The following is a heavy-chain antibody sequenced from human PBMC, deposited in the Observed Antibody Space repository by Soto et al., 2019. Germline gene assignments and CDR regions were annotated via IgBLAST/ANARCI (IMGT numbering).Heavy chain of an antibody. CDR1: GFTFSDHY. D-gene: IGHD6-19*01. Sequence: EVQLVESGGGLVQPGGSLRLSCAASGFTFSDHYMDWVRQAPGKGLEWVGRTRNKANSYTTEYAASVKGRFTISRDDSKYPLYLQMNSLKTEDKAMYYCTRAGYISGWRTGDYWGQGTLVTVSS. CDR2: TRNKANSYTT. V-gene: IGHV3-72*01. CDR3: TRAGYISGWRTGDY. J-gene: IGHJ4*02.